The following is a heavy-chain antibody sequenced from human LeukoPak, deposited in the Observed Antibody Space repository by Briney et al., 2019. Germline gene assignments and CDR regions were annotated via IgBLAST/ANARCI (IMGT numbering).Heavy chain of an antibody. CDR2: INTNTGNP. D-gene: IGHD6-19*01. CDR1: GYTFTSYA. Sequence: ASVKVSCKASGYTFTSYAMNWVRQAPGQGLEWMGWINTNTGNPTYAQGLTGRFVFSLDTSVSTAYLQISSLKAEDTAVYYCAREEAVAGHYNWFDPWGQGTLVTVSS. CDR3: AREEAVAGHYNWFDP. J-gene: IGHJ5*02. V-gene: IGHV7-4-1*02.